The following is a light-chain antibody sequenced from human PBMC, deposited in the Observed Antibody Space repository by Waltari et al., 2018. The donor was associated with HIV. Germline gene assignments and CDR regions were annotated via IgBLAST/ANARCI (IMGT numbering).Light chain of an antibody. CDR3: QQYNRLT. CDR2: KAS. CDR1: QSISSW. V-gene: IGKV1-5*03. Sequence: DIQMTQSPSTLSASVGDRVTITCRASQSISSWLAWYQQKPGKAPKLLIYKASSLESGVPSRFSGSGSGTEFTLTISSLQPDDFATYYCQQYNRLTFGGGTKVEIK. J-gene: IGKJ4*01.